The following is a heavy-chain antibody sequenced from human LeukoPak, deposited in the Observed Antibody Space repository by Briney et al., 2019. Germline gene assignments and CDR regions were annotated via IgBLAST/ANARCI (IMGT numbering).Heavy chain of an antibody. J-gene: IGHJ5*02. D-gene: IGHD2-2*01. V-gene: IGHV3-74*01. CDR3: AREGHCSSTSCWFDP. CDR1: GFTFSNYA. Sequence: GGSLRLSCAASGFTFSNYAMSWVRQAPGKGLVWVSRIKSDGSSTSYADSVKGRFTISRDNAKNTLYLQMNSLRAEDTAVYYCAREGHCSSTSCWFDPWGQGTLVTVSS. CDR2: IKSDGSST.